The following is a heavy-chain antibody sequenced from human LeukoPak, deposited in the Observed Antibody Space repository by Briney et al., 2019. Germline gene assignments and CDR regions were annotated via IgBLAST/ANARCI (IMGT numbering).Heavy chain of an antibody. CDR1: GGSIGSRSYY. CDR3: AASYSGTYYFDS. J-gene: IGHJ4*02. D-gene: IGHD1-26*01. Sequence: PSETLSLTCTVSGGSIGSRSYYWGWIRQPPGKGLEWIGSIYYSGSTYYNPSLKSRVTISVDTSKNQFSLKLSSVTAADTAVYYCAASYSGTYYFDSWGQGTLVTVSS. CDR2: IYYSGST. V-gene: IGHV4-39*01.